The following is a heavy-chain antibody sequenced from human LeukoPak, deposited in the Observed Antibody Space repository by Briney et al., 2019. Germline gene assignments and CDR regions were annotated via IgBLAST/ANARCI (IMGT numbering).Heavy chain of an antibody. Sequence: SQTLSLTCAISGDSVSSTSAAWNWIRQSPSRGLEWLGRTYYRSKWYNDYAVSVKGRITINPDTSKNQFSLKLSSVTAADTAVYYCARDRPGGSSLDYWGLGTLVTVSS. CDR2: TYYRSKWYN. D-gene: IGHD6-13*01. J-gene: IGHJ4*02. CDR1: GDSVSSTSAA. CDR3: ARDRPGGSSLDY. V-gene: IGHV6-1*01.